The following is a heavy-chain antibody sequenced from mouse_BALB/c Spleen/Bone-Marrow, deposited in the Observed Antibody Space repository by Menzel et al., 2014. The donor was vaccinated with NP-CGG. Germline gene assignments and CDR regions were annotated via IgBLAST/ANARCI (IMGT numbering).Heavy chain of an antibody. Sequence: EVKLVESGGGLVKPGVSLKLSCAASGFTFSSYTMSWVRQTPEKRLEWVATISSGGSYTYYPDSVKGRFTISRDNAKNTLYLQMSSLKSEDTAMYYCTRDPYYYGSSYAMDYWGQGTSVTVSS. V-gene: IGHV5-6-4*01. J-gene: IGHJ4*01. CDR2: ISSGGSYT. D-gene: IGHD1-1*01. CDR1: GFTFSSYT. CDR3: TRDPYYYGSSYAMDY.